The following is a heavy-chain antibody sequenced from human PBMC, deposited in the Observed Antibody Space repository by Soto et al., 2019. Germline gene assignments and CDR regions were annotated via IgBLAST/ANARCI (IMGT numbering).Heavy chain of an antibody. CDR1: GYTFTSYD. Sequence: QVQLVQSGAEVKKPGASVKVSCRASGYTFTSYDINWVRQATGQGHEWMGWMNPNSGNTGYAQKIQGRVTMTRHTSLSTAYMELSSLRSEDTAVYYCARGPGSWYYYYMDVWGKGTTVPVSS. V-gene: IGHV1-8*01. J-gene: IGHJ6*03. D-gene: IGHD6-13*01. CDR2: MNPNSGNT. CDR3: ARGPGSWYYYYMDV.